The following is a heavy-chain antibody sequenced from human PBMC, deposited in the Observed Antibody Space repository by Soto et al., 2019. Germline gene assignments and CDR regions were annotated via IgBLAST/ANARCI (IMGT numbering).Heavy chain of an antibody. J-gene: IGHJ6*02. CDR3: ARDQGPSTHEAYYYYYYGMDV. CDR2: IYSGGST. CDR1: GFTVSSNY. Sequence: EVQLVETGGGLIQPGGSLRLSCAASGFTVSSNYMSWVRQAPGKGLEWVSVIYSGGSTYYADSVKGRFTISRDNSKNTLYLQMNSLRAEDTAVYYCARDQGPSTHEAYYYYYYGMDVWGQGTTVTVSS. V-gene: IGHV3-53*02.